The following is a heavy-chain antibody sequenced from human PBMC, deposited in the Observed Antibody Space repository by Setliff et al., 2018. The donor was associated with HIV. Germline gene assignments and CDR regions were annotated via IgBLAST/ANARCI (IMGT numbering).Heavy chain of an antibody. CDR2: MYRSGDT. CDR1: GYSINGAYY. CDR3: ARRWFYHDVGNYPQTALDM. D-gene: IGHD3-22*01. Sequence: PSETLSLTCSVSGYSINGAYYWDWVRQSPGKGPEWIVSMYRSGDTYYNPSLKSRVTMSLDASNKQFSLNLRSGTAADTAIYFCARRWFYHDVGNYPQTALDMWGRGTLVTVSS. V-gene: IGHV4-38-2*02. J-gene: IGHJ3*02.